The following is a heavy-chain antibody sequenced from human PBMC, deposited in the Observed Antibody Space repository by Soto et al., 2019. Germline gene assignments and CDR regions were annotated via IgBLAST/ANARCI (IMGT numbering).Heavy chain of an antibody. V-gene: IGHV3-23*01. D-gene: IGHD2-21*02. Sequence: EVQLLESGGGLVQPGGSLRLSCAASGLTFSSNAMSWVRQAPGKGLEWVSTISGNGRVTYYTDSVKGRFTISRDNSKNTVYMQMNSLRAADTAVYYCANRGDAIKFFQYWGHGTLVPGSS. J-gene: IGHJ1*01. CDR1: GLTFSSNA. CDR3: ANRGDAIKFFQY. CDR2: ISGNGRVT.